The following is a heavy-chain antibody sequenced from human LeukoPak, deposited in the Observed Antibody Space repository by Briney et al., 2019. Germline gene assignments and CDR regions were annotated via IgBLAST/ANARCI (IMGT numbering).Heavy chain of an antibody. J-gene: IGHJ4*02. CDR1: GYTFTGY. CDR3: ARDRGIAGTMLLFGY. V-gene: IGHV1-2*02. Sequence: ASVKVSCKTSGYTFTGYIHWMRQAPGQGPEWMGWMNPDNGGSTYAQNFQGRVSMTRDTSVSTAYLELSSLKSDDTAVYYCARDRGIAGTMLLFGYWGQGTLVTVSS. D-gene: IGHD3-10*02. CDR2: MNPDNGGS.